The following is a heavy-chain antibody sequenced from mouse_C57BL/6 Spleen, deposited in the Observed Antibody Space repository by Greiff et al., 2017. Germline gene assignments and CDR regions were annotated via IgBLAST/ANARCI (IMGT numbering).Heavy chain of an antibody. D-gene: IGHD1-1*01. J-gene: IGHJ4*01. CDR2: IYPGDGAP. V-gene: IGHV1-82*01. CDR3: ARRPVVAGDAMDY. CDR1: GYAFSSSW. Sequence: VQLQQSGPELVKPGASVKISCQASGYAFSSSWMNWVKQRPGKGLEWIGRIYPGDGAPNSKGKVKGKATLTADKSSSTAYMQISSLTSEVSAVYFCARRPVVAGDAMDYWGQGTSVTVSS.